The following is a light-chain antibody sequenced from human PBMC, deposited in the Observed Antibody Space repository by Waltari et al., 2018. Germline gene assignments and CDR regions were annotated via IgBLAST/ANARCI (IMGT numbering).Light chain of an antibody. Sequence: QSVLTQPPSVSGAPGQRVTISCSGSSSNIGAGNDVHSYQQLPGTAPKLLIYGNTNRPSGVPDRFAGSKSGTSASLAITGLQADDEADYYCQSYDNSLSGYVFGTGTKVTVL. CDR1: SSNIGAGND. CDR2: GNT. J-gene: IGLJ1*01. V-gene: IGLV1-40*01. CDR3: QSYDNSLSGYV.